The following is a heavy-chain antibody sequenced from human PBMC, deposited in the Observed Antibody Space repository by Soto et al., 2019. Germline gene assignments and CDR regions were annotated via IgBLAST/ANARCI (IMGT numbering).Heavy chain of an antibody. Sequence: PSETLSLTCTVSCGSISSYYCSWIRQPAGKGLEWIGRIYTSGSTTYNHSLKSRVTMSVDTPKNQFSLKLSSVTAADTAVYYCARDGAWSGPPFGMDVWGQGTTVTVSS. CDR3: ARDGAWSGPPFGMDV. D-gene: IGHD3-3*01. V-gene: IGHV4-4*07. CDR2: IYTSGST. J-gene: IGHJ6*02. CDR1: CGSISSYY.